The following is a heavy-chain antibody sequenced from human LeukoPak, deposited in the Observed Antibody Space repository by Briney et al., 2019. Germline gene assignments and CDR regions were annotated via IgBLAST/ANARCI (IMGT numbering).Heavy chain of an antibody. V-gene: IGHV1-2*02. CDR1: GYTFTCYY. CDR3: ARADGYYDILTGYYLVAEYFQH. Sequence: ASVKVSCKASGYTFTCYYMHWVRQAPGQGLEWMGWINPNSGGTNYAQKFQGRVTMTRDTSISTAYMELSRLRSDDTAVYYCARADGYYDILTGYYLVAEYFQHWGQGTLVTVSS. D-gene: IGHD3-9*01. J-gene: IGHJ1*01. CDR2: INPNSGGT.